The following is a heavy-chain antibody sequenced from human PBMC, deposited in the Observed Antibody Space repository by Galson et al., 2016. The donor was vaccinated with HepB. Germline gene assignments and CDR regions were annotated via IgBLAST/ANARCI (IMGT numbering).Heavy chain of an antibody. V-gene: IGHV3-74*01. Sequence: SLRLSCAASGFTFSSYWMHWVRQAPGKGLVWVSRINSDGSNTACADSVKGRFTISRDNSKNTLYLQMNSLRAEDTAVYFCAKDWGFWNYDSSGTLDYWGQGTLVTVSS. CDR3: AKDWGFWNYDSSGTLDY. CDR1: GFTFSSYW. D-gene: IGHD3-22*01. CDR2: INSDGSNT. J-gene: IGHJ4*02.